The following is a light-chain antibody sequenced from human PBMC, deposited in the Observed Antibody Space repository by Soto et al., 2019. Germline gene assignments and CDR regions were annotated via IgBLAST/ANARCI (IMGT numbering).Light chain of an antibody. CDR2: DAS. J-gene: IGKJ1*01. CDR1: QTISTW. CDR3: QQYTNTNNPWM. Sequence: DIQVTQSPPTLSASVGDRVTITCRASQTISTWMAWYQQKPGKAPKLLVYDASTLQSGVASRFSGSGSGTEFTLIISGLQPDDSATYYCQQYTNTNNPWMLGQGTKVDNK. V-gene: IGKV1-5*01.